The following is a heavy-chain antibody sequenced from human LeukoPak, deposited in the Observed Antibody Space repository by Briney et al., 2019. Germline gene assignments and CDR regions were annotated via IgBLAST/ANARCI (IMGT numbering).Heavy chain of an antibody. J-gene: IGHJ4*02. Sequence: GGSLRLSCSASGFTFSRSGMYWVRQAPGKGLDWVAHIQDIGNNKYYADSVKGRFTISRDNSKNTLFLQMNSLMPEDTAVYYCARDRRGSWTIDYWGQGILVTVSS. CDR2: IQDIGNNK. V-gene: IGHV3-30*02. CDR1: GFTFSRSG. CDR3: ARDRRGSWTIDY. D-gene: IGHD6-13*01.